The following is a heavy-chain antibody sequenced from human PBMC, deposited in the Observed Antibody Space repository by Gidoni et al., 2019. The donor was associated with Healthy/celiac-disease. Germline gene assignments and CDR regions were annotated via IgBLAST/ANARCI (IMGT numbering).Heavy chain of an antibody. CDR2: IKQDGSEK. CDR1: GFTFSSYW. Sequence: EVQLVESGGGLVQPGGSLRPSCAASGFTFSSYWMSWVRQAPGKGLEWVANIKQDGSEKYYVDSVKGRFTISRDNAKNSLYLQMNSLRAEDTAVYYCARDYFPTVVTPFDYWGQGTLVTVSS. V-gene: IGHV3-7*01. D-gene: IGHD4-17*01. J-gene: IGHJ4*02. CDR3: ARDYFPTVVTPFDY.